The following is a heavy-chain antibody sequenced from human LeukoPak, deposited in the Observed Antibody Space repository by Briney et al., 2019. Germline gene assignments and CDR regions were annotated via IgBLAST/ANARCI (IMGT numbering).Heavy chain of an antibody. CDR2: ISRGGNTI. CDR1: GFTFSDYY. J-gene: IGHJ4*02. CDR3: ARGGPYIGVAGIDY. Sequence: RTGGSLRLSCAASGFTFSDYYMSWIRQAPGKGLEWVSYISRGGNTIYYADSVKGRFTISRDNAKNSLYLQMNSLRAEDTAVYFCARGGPYIGVAGIDYWGQGTLVTVSS. D-gene: IGHD6-19*01. V-gene: IGHV3-11*01.